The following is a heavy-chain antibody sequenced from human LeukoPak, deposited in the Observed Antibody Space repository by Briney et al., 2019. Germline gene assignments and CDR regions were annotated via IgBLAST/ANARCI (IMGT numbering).Heavy chain of an antibody. CDR1: GGSFSGYY. Sequence: SSGTLSLTCAVYGGSFSGYYWSWIRQPPGKGLEWIGEINHSGSTNYNPSLKSRVTISVDTSKNQFSLKLSSVTAADTAVYYCARAYYDSSGYDYSRAYYFDYWGQGTLVTVSS. J-gene: IGHJ4*02. CDR2: INHSGST. CDR3: ARAYYDSSGYDYSRAYYFDY. D-gene: IGHD3-22*01. V-gene: IGHV4-34*01.